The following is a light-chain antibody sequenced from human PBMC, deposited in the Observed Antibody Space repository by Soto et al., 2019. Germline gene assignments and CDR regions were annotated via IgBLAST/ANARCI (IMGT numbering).Light chain of an antibody. CDR3: QQRRNWPLT. V-gene: IGKV1-5*03. CDR1: QSISSW. CDR2: KAS. Sequence: DIQMTQFPSTLSAYVGDRVTITCRASQSISSWLAWYQQKPGKAPKLLIYKASTLETGVPSRFSGSGSGTEFTLSISSLEPEDFALYYCQQRRNWPLTFGQGTRLEIK. J-gene: IGKJ5*01.